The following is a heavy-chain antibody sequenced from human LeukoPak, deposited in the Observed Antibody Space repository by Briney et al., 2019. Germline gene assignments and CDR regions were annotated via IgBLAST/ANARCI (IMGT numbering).Heavy chain of an antibody. Sequence: GGSLRLSCAASGFTFSSYGMHWVRQAPGKGLEWVAVILSDGSKEFYTDSVKGRFTISGDNSKNTLYLQMNSLRAEDTAVYYCVGDDDGPDNGLDYWGQGTLVTVSS. D-gene: IGHD1-14*01. CDR1: GFTFSSYG. CDR3: VGDDDGPDNGLDY. V-gene: IGHV3-33*01. J-gene: IGHJ4*02. CDR2: ILSDGSKE.